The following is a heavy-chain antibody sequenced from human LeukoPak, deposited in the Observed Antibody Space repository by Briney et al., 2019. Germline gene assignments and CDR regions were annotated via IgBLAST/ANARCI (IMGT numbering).Heavy chain of an antibody. V-gene: IGHV3-53*01. Sequence: GGSLRPSCADSGFTISSNYMNWVRQAPGEGLEWVSVIFNSGDTYYDDSVKGRFTISRDTSKNTLYLQMNSLRVDDTAVYYCARDPAPATGAFDIWGQGTMVIIS. J-gene: IGHJ3*02. CDR3: ARDPAPATGAFDI. CDR1: GFTISSNY. D-gene: IGHD1-1*01. CDR2: IFNSGDT.